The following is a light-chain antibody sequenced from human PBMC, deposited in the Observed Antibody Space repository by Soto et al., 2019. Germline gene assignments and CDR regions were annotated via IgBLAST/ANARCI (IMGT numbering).Light chain of an antibody. CDR2: LGS. CDR3: LQVLQTPLT. V-gene: IGKV2-28*01. Sequence: DIVMTQSPDSLAVSLGERATINCKSSQNLLYNSNNKNYFAWYLQKPGQSPQPLIYLGSYWASGVPDRFSGSGSGTDYTLKISRVEAEDVGVYHCLQVLQTPLTFGQGTRLEIK. J-gene: IGKJ5*01. CDR1: QNLLYNSNNKNY.